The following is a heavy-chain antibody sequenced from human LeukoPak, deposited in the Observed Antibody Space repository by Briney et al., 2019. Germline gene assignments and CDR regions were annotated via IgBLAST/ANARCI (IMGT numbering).Heavy chain of an antibody. D-gene: IGHD2-2*01. CDR3: ARSPFYCSSTSCCDY. CDR1: GFTFSDYS. J-gene: IGHJ4*02. Sequence: PGGSLRLSSAASGFTFSDYSMNWVRQAPGKGLEWVSYISSSSSTIYYADSVKGRFTISRDNAKNSLYLQMNSLRAEDTAVYYCARSPFYCSSTSCCDYWGQGTLVTVSS. CDR2: ISSSSSTI. V-gene: IGHV3-48*01.